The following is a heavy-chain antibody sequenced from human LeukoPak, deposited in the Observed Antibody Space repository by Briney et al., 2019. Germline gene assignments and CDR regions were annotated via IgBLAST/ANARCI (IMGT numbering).Heavy chain of an antibody. J-gene: IGHJ1*01. V-gene: IGHV3-30*04. D-gene: IGHD3-10*01. CDR1: GFTFSSYA. Sequence: GRSLRLSCAASGFTFSSYAMHWVRQAPGKGLEWVAVISYDGSNKYYADSVKGRFTISRDNSKNTLYLQMNSLRAEDTAVYYCARSALTMVRGVFQHWGQGTLVTVPS. CDR2: ISYDGSNK. CDR3: ARSALTMVRGVFQH.